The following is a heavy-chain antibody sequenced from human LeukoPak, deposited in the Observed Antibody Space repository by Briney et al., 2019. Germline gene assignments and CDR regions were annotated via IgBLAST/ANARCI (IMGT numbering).Heavy chain of an antibody. CDR3: ARELNPPFAS. J-gene: IGHJ4*02. Sequence: PGGSLRLSCAASGFTFSSYAMSWIRQAPGKGLEWVSGISGSGATTYYVDSAKGRFTISRDNPKNTLYLQMHSLRAEDTAIYYCARELNPPFASWGQGTLVTVSS. CDR1: GFTFSSYA. CDR2: ISGSGATT. V-gene: IGHV3-23*01. D-gene: IGHD3-16*01.